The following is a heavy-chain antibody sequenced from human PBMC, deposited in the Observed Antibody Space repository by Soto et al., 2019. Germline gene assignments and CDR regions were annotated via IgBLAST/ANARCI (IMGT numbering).Heavy chain of an antibody. CDR3: ASEGPGAGHFDY. J-gene: IGHJ4*02. CDR2: IIPILGTA. Sequence: QVQLVQSGAEVKKPGSSVKVSCKASGGTFSSYAISWVRQAPGQGLEWMGGIIPILGTANYAQTFQGRVTIIADESTSTAYMELSSLRSEDSAVYYCASEGPGAGHFDYWGQGTLVTVSS. CDR1: GGTFSSYA. V-gene: IGHV1-69*12. D-gene: IGHD3-10*01.